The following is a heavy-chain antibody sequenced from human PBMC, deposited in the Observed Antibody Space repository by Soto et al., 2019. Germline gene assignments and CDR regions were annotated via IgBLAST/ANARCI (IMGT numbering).Heavy chain of an antibody. CDR3: ARGRFHYYGMDV. CDR2: IYPGDSDT. CDR1: GYSFTSYW. D-gene: IGHD3-10*01. V-gene: IGHV5-51*01. Sequence: RGESLQISCKTSGYSFTSYWIAWVRQMPGNGLEWMGIIYPGDSDTRYSPSFQGQVTISADKSISTAYLQWSSLKASDSAMYYCARGRFHYYGMDVWGQGTTVTVSS. J-gene: IGHJ6*02.